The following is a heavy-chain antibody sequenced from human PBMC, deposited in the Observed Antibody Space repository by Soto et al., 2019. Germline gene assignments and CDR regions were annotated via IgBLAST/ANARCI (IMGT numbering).Heavy chain of an antibody. CDR2: ISGSGGST. D-gene: IGHD3-3*01. J-gene: IGHJ4*02. Sequence: PGGSLRLSCGASGFTFRSYAMSWVRQAPGKGLEWVSAISGSGGSTYYADSVKGRFTISRDNSKNTLYLQMNSLRAEDTAVYYCAKDGSIFGVVIHILALDYWGQGTLVTVSS. CDR1: GFTFRSYA. CDR3: AKDGSIFGVVIHILALDY. V-gene: IGHV3-23*01.